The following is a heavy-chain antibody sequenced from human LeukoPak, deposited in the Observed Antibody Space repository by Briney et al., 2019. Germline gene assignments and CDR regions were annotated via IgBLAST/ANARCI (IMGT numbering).Heavy chain of an antibody. CDR3: ARDDERRYFDWLHGMDV. J-gene: IGHJ6*02. Sequence: GGSLRLSCAASGFTCSSYSRNWVRQAPGKGLEWVSSISSSSSYIYYADSVKGRFTISRDNAKNSLYLQMNSLRAEDTAVYYCARDDERRYFDWLHGMDVWGQGTTVTVSS. V-gene: IGHV3-21*01. CDR1: GFTCSSYS. CDR2: ISSSSSYI. D-gene: IGHD3-9*01.